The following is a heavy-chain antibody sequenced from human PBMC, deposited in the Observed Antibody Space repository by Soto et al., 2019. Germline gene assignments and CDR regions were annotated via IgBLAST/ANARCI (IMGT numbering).Heavy chain of an antibody. V-gene: IGHV3-33*01. Sequence: QVHLVQSGGGVVQPGRSLRLSCEASGFNFRGYGMHWVRQAPGKGLDWVAITRHDGSNTYYADSVRGRFTISRDNSKNTLYLQMNRLTVEDTAIYYCARDGVGFTTFFGYLDYWGQGTLITVSS. CDR1: GFNFRGYG. D-gene: IGHD1-26*01. CDR2: TRHDGSNT. J-gene: IGHJ4*02. CDR3: ARDGVGFTTFFGYLDY.